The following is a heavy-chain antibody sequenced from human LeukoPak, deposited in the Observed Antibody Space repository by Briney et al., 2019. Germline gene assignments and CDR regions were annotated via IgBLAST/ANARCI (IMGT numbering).Heavy chain of an antibody. CDR1: GGSISSYY. J-gene: IGHJ3*02. V-gene: IGHV4-59*08. CDR3: ARRDYYGSGSYYKIAFDI. Sequence: SETLSLTCTVSGGSISSYYWSWIRQPPGKGLEWIGYTYYSGSTNYNPSLKSRVTISEDTSKNQFSLKLSSVTAADTAVYYCARRDYYGSGSYYKIAFDIWGQGTMVTVSS. CDR2: TYYSGST. D-gene: IGHD3-10*01.